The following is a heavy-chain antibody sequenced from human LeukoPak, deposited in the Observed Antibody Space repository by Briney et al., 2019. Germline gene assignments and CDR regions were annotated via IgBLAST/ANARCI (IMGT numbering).Heavy chain of an antibody. CDR1: GFTFSSYS. CDR3: ARDLGAAAGEGAFDY. Sequence: GGSLRLSCAASGFTFSSYSMNWVRQAPGKGLEWVSSISSSSSYIYYADSVKGRSTISRDNAKNSLYLQMNSLRAEDTAVYYCARDLGAAAGEGAFDYWGQGTLVTVSS. J-gene: IGHJ4*02. CDR2: ISSSSSYI. D-gene: IGHD6-13*01. V-gene: IGHV3-21*01.